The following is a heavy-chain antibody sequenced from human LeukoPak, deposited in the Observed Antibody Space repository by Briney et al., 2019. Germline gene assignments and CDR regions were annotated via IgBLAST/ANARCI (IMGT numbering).Heavy chain of an antibody. CDR2: IYYSGST. V-gene: IGHV4-59*01. CDR1: GGSISSYY. D-gene: IGHD3-22*01. Sequence: SETLSLTCTVSGGSISSYYWSWIRQPPGEGLEWIGYIYYSGSTNYNPSLKSRVTISVDTSKNQFSLKLSSVTAADTAVYYCARGFETYYYDSSGHVAFDIWGQGTMVTVSS. CDR3: ARGFETYYYDSSGHVAFDI. J-gene: IGHJ3*02.